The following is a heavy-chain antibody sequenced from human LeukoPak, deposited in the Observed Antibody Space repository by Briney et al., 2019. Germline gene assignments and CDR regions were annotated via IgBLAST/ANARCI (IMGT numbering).Heavy chain of an antibody. J-gene: IGHJ4*02. CDR2: IFFSGTS. D-gene: IGHD6-19*01. CDR1: SVSLTNYY. Sequence: SETLSLTCTVSSVSLTNYYWSWIRQPPGKGLEWIGYIFFSGTSNYNPSLKSRVTISVDTPKNQFSLKMTSVTAADTAVYFCARVGSGGAWFDFWGQGTLVTVSS. V-gene: IGHV4-59*01. CDR3: ARVGSGGAWFDF.